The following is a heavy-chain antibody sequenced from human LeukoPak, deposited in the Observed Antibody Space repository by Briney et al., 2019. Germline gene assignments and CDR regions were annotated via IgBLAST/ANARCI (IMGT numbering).Heavy chain of an antibody. CDR3: ARGLYYFDSRGSYYFDF. CDR1: GFAVRNTY. CDR2: MYGGGDT. Sequence: PGGSLRLSCAASGFAVRNTYMSWVRQAPGKGLEWVSTMYGGGDTYDADSVKGRFTISRDSSKNTLYLQMYNLRPEDTAVYYCARGLYYFDSRGSYYFDFWGQGALVTVSS. J-gene: IGHJ4*02. V-gene: IGHV3-66*02. D-gene: IGHD3-22*01.